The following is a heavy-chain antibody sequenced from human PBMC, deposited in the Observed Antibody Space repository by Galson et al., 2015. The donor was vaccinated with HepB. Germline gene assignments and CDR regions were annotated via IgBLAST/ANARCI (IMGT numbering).Heavy chain of an antibody. Sequence: SLRLSCAVSAVSFRSYWMSWVRQAQGKGLEWVAKIKEDGSERYYVDSVRGRFTISRDNAKNSLYLQMNSLRAEDTALYYCARGYYGMDVWGQGTTVTVSS. V-gene: IGHV3-7*03. D-gene: IGHD1-14*01. CDR1: AVSFRSYW. J-gene: IGHJ6*02. CDR2: IKEDGSER. CDR3: ARGYYGMDV.